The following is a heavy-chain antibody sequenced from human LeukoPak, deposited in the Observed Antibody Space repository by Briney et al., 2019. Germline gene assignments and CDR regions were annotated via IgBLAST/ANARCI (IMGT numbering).Heavy chain of an antibody. CDR3: AKQKGYCSGGSCYYSDY. V-gene: IGHV3-23*01. J-gene: IGHJ4*02. D-gene: IGHD2-15*01. CDR2: LSGSGAST. Sequence: PGGSLTLSCAASGFTFSNYAMSWVGPAPGKGLEWVGILSGSGASTSYADSVKGRFTISRDNSKNTLYLQMNSLRAEDTARYYCAKQKGYCSGGSCYYSDYWGQGTLVTVSS. CDR1: GFTFSNYA.